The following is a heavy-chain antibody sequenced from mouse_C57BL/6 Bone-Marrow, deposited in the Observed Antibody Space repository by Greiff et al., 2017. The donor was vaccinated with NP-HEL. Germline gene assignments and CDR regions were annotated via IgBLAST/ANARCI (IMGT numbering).Heavy chain of an antibody. CDR1: GFTFSDAW. J-gene: IGHJ4*01. CDR2: IRNKANNHAT. D-gene: IGHD1-1*01. Sequence: EVKLVESGGGLVQPGGSMKLSCAASGFTFSDAWMDWVRQSPEKGLEWVAEIRNKANNHATYYAESVKGRFTISRDDSKSSVYLQMNSLRAEDTGIYYCTSSYGSSYDYAMDYWGQGTSVTVSS. CDR3: TSSYGSSYDYAMDY. V-gene: IGHV6-6*01.